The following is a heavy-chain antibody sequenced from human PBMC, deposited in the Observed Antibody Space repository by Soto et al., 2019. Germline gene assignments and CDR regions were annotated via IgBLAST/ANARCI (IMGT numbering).Heavy chain of an antibody. Sequence: QVQLQESGPGLVKPSQTLSLTCTVSGGSISSGGYYWTWIRQPPGKGLEWIGYIYYSGSTYYNPSLERRVTISVDTSKNQFSLKLSSVTAADTAVYYCARVCGGDCHYGMDVWGQGTTVTVSS. CDR1: GGSISSGGYY. CDR3: ARVCGGDCHYGMDV. CDR2: IYYSGST. V-gene: IGHV4-31*03. D-gene: IGHD2-21*02. J-gene: IGHJ6*02.